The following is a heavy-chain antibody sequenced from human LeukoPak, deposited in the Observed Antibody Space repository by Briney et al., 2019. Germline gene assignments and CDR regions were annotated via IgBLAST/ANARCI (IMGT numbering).Heavy chain of an antibody. Sequence: SSETLSLTCTVSGGSISSGSYYWSWIRQPAGEGLEYIGRIYTSGSTNYNPSLKSRVTISVDTSKNHFSLKLSSVTAADTAVYYCARDQTYSGSGIYTYFDYWGQGILVTVSS. CDR2: IYTSGST. CDR3: ARDQTYSGSGIYTYFDY. J-gene: IGHJ4*02. CDR1: GGSISSGSYY. D-gene: IGHD3-10*01. V-gene: IGHV4-61*02.